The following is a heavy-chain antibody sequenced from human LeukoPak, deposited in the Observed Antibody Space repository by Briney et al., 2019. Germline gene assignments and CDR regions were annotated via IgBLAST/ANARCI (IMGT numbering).Heavy chain of an antibody. D-gene: IGHD4-17*01. CDR2: IITIFGTT. CDR1: GGTFSNYA. J-gene: IGHJ3*01. V-gene: IGHV1-69*05. CDR3: ARTPTTMTTDAFDV. Sequence: ASVEVSCKASGGTFSNYAISWVRQAPGQGLEWMGRIITIFGTTNYAQKLQGRVTIITDGSTSTAYVELSSLRSEDTAVYYCARTPTTMTTDAFDVWGQGTMVTVSS.